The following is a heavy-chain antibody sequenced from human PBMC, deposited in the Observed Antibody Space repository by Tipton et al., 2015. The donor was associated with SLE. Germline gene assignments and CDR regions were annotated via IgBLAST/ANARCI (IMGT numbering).Heavy chain of an antibody. Sequence: QVQLVQSGAEVKKPGASVKVSCKASGGTSRSHAISWVRQAPGQGLEWLGAIIPIFGTTNYAQKFRGRVTITTDETTGTAYMEVNSLISEDTAVYYCARSLTRPSGLYYYYGMDVWGQGTTVTVSS. J-gene: IGHJ6*02. CDR1: GGTSRSHA. CDR2: IIPIFGTT. CDR3: ARSLTRPSGLYYYYGMDV. D-gene: IGHD3-10*01. V-gene: IGHV1-69*01.